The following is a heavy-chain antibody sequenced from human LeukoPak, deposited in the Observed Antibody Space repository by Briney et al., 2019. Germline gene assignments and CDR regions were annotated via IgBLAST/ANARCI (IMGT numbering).Heavy chain of an antibody. CDR3: ARVQYSSSWYGFDY. V-gene: IGHV4-4*07. Sequence: SETLSLTCTVSSGSISSYYWSWIRQPAGKGLEWIGRIYTSGSTNYNPSLKSRVTMSVDTSKNQFSLKLSSVAAADTAVYYCARVQYSSSWYGFDYWGQGTLVTVSS. CDR1: SGSISSYY. D-gene: IGHD6-13*01. J-gene: IGHJ4*02. CDR2: IYTSGST.